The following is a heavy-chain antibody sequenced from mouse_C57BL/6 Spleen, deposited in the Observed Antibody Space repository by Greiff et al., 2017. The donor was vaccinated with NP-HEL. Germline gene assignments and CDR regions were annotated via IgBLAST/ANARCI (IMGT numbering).Heavy chain of an antibody. V-gene: IGHV1-26*01. CDR2: INPNNVGT. CDR1: GYTFTDYY. CDR3: ARTGLWLRHYFDY. J-gene: IGHJ2*01. D-gene: IGHD2-2*01. Sequence: VQLQQSGPELVKPGASVKISCKASGYTFTDYYMNWVKQSHGKSLAWIGDINPNNVGTSYNQKFKGKATLTVDQSSSTAYMELRSLTSEDSAVYYCARTGLWLRHYFDYWGQGTTRTVSS.